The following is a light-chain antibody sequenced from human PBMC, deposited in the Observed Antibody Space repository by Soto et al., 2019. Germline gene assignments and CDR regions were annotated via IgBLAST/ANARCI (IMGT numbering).Light chain of an antibody. J-gene: IGLJ3*02. Sequence: QSALAQPRSVSGSPGQSVTISCTGTSSDVGGYIFVSWYQQHPGKAPKFIIYNVNKRPSGVPDRFSGSKSGNTASLTISGLQAEDEADYYCCSYAGSYSWVFGGGTKVTVL. CDR2: NVN. V-gene: IGLV2-11*01. CDR3: CSYAGSYSWV. CDR1: SSDVGGYIF.